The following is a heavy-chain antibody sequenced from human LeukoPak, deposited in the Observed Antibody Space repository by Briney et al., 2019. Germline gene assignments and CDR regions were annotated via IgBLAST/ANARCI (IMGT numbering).Heavy chain of an antibody. V-gene: IGHV5-51*01. Sequence: GESLKISCKGSGYSFTSYWIGWVRQMPGKDLQWMGIIYPGDADTRYSPSFQGQVTISADKSISTAYLQWSSLKASDTAMYYCATGGDDEWLLPDYGGQGPLLTVS. CDR2: IYPGDADT. CDR1: GYSFTSYW. J-gene: IGHJ4*02. CDR3: ATGGDDEWLLPDY. D-gene: IGHD3-22*01.